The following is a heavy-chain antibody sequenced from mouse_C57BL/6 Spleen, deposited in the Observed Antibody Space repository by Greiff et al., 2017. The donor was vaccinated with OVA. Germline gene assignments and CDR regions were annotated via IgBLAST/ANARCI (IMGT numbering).Heavy chain of an antibody. CDR1: GYSITSCYY. J-gene: IGHJ2*01. V-gene: IGHV3-6*01. D-gene: IGHD2-3*01. Sequence: DVKLQESGPGLVKPSQSLSLTCSVTGYSITSCYYWNWIRQFPGNKLEWMGYISYDGSNNYNPSLKNRISITRDTSKNQFFLKLNSVTTEDTATYYCARDDGYSDFDYWGQGTTLTVSS. CDR2: ISYDGSN. CDR3: ARDDGYSDFDY.